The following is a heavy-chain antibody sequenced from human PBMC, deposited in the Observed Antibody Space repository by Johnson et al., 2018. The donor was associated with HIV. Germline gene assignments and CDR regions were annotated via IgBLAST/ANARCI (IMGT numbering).Heavy chain of an antibody. Sequence: EVQLVESGGGLVQPGRSLRLSCAASGFTFDDYAIHWVRQAPGKGLEWVSGISWNSGSIGYADSVKGRFTISRDNAKNSLYLQMNSLRAEDTALYYCAKDTGAYYYDSSGYWDAFDIWGQGTMVTVSS. CDR3: AKDTGAYYYDSSGYWDAFDI. CDR1: GFTFDDYA. J-gene: IGHJ3*02. D-gene: IGHD3-22*01. V-gene: IGHV3-9*01. CDR2: ISWNSGSI.